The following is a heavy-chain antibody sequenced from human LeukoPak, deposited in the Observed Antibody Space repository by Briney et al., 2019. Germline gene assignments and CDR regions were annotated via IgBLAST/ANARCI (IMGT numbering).Heavy chain of an antibody. Sequence: GGSLRLSCAASGFSFSNFWMRWVRQAPGKGLEWVANIRPDGSGTDYVDSVKGRFTISRDNAKNSLYVQMNSLRAGDTAVYYCARDSSGYFDYWGQGALVTVSS. CDR2: IRPDGSGT. J-gene: IGHJ4*02. D-gene: IGHD3-22*01. V-gene: IGHV3-7*01. CDR1: GFSFSNFW. CDR3: ARDSSGYFDY.